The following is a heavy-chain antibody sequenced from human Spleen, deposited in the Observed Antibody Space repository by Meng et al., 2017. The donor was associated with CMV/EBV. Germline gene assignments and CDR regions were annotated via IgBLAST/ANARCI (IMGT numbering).Heavy chain of an antibody. CDR1: GYTFTSYG. CDR3: ARDLPYYEPMDV. CDR2: ISAYNGNT. D-gene: IGHD3-3*01. Sequence: QVQLGEVGGGVKKPWASVKVSCKASGYTFTSYGISWVRQAPGQGLEWMGWISAYNGNTNYAQKLQGRVTMTTDTSTSTAYMELRSLRSDDTAVYYCARDLPYYEPMDVWGKGATVTVSS. J-gene: IGHJ6*03. V-gene: IGHV1-18*01.